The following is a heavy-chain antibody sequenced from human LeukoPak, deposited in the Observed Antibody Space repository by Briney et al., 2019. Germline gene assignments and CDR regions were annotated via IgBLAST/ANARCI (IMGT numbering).Heavy chain of an antibody. CDR2: IRYDGSNE. CDR1: GFTFSSYG. V-gene: IGHV3-30*02. CDR3: AKDLYGSGSYQIRLFDY. D-gene: IGHD3-10*01. Sequence: GGSLRLSCAASGFTFSSYGMHWVRQAPGKGLEWVSFIRYDGSNEFYADSVKGRFTISRDNSKNTLYLQMNSLRAEDTAVYYCAKDLYGSGSYQIRLFDYWGQGTLVTVSS. J-gene: IGHJ4*02.